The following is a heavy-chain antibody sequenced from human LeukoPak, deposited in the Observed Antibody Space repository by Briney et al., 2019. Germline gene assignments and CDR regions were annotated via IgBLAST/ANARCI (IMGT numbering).Heavy chain of an antibody. J-gene: IGHJ4*02. CDR2: IYTSGST. CDR3: ARLGVELGRGYDY. V-gene: IGHV4-61*02. D-gene: IGHD5-24*01. CDR1: GGSISSGSYY. Sequence: SETLSLTCTVSGGSISSGSYYWSWIRQPAGKGLEWIGRIYTSGSTNYNPSLKSRVTISVDTSKNQFSLKLSSVTAADTAVYYCARLGVELGRGYDYWGQGTLVTVSS.